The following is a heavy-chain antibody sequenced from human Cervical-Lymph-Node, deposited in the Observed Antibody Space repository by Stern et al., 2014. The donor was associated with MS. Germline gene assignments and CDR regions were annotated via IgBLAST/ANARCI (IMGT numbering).Heavy chain of an antibody. D-gene: IGHD3-16*02. CDR1: GFTFDDWA. Sequence: EVQLVESGGGSVQPGRSLRLSCAASGFTFDDWAMHWVRQAPGKGLEWVSGISWNSNNIGYADSVRGRFTISRDNAKNSLYLQMNGLRPEDTALYYCAKDISERHYYFDSWGEGTLVTVSS. CDR3: AKDISERHYYFDS. CDR2: ISWNSNNI. V-gene: IGHV3-9*01. J-gene: IGHJ4*02.